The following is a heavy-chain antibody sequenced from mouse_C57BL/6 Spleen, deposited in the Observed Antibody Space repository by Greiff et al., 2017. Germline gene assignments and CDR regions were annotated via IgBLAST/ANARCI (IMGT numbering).Heavy chain of an antibody. CDR3: ARTYT. V-gene: IGHV1-82*01. CDR1: GYAFSSSW. CDR2: IYPGDGDT. Sequence: QVQLKQSGPELVKPGASVKISCKASGYAFSSSWMNWVKQRPGKGLEWIGRIYPGDGDTNYNGKFKGKATRTADKSSSTAYMQLSSLTSEDSAVYFCARTYTGGQGTTLTVSS. J-gene: IGHJ2*01. D-gene: IGHD2-12*01.